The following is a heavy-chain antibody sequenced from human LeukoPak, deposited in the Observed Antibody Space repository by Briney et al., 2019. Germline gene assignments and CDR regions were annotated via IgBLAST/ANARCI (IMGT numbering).Heavy chain of an antibody. V-gene: IGHV3-23*01. CDR2: ISGSGGST. J-gene: IGHJ4*02. Sequence: GGSLRLSCAASGFTFDDYGMSWVRQAPGKGLEWVSAISGSGGSTYYADSVKGRFTISRDNSKNTLYLQMNSLRAEDTAVYYCAKDRSSGWFFDYWGQGTLVTVSS. D-gene: IGHD6-19*01. CDR1: GFTFDDYG. CDR3: AKDRSSGWFFDY.